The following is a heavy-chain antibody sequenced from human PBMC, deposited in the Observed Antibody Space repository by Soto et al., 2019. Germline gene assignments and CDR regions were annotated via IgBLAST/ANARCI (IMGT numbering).Heavy chain of an antibody. CDR3: ARVFSSGSGWMYYFDF. V-gene: IGHV4-4*02. J-gene: IGHJ4*02. Sequence: QVQLRESGPGLVEASGTLSLTCEVSTVSISSGNWWSWVRQPPGKGLEWIGEIYYTGATNYNPSLQSRITMTIDKSKDHFSLSLRSATAADTAVYYCARVFSSGSGWMYYFDFWGQGTLVSVSS. CDR1: TVSISSGNW. CDR2: IYYTGAT. D-gene: IGHD6-25*01.